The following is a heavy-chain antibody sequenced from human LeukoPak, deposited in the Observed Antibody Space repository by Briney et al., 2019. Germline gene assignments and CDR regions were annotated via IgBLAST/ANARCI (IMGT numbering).Heavy chain of an antibody. J-gene: IGHJ4*02. CDR3: ARSGASLRSIVGASQSPFDY. CDR1: GYTFTSYG. Sequence: GASVKVSCKASGYTFTSYGISWVRQAPGQGLEWMGWISAYNGNTNYAQKLQGRVTMTTDTSTSTAYMELRSLRSDDTAVYYCARSGASLRSIVGASQSPFDYWGQGTLVTVSS. V-gene: IGHV1-18*01. D-gene: IGHD1-26*01. CDR2: ISAYNGNT.